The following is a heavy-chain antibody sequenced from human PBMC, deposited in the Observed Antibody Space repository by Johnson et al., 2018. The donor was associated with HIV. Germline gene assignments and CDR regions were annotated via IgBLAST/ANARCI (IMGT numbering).Heavy chain of an antibody. V-gene: IGHV3-7*03. J-gene: IGHJ3*01. CDR2: IKQDGSEN. D-gene: IGHD4-23*01. Sequence: VQLVESGGGVVKPGRSLRLSCAASGFTVSSNYMSWVRQAPGKGLEWVANIKQDGSENYYVDSVKGRFTISRDNAKRSLYLQMNGLRVEDTALYYCARGRPWGWELRRDAFDVWGQGTMVTVSS. CDR1: GFTVSSNY. CDR3: ARGRPWGWELRRDAFDV.